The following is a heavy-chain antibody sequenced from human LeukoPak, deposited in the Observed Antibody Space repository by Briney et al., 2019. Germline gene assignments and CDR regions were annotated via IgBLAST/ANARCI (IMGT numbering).Heavy chain of an antibody. CDR3: TRLGEYITSPGGY. J-gene: IGHJ4*02. D-gene: IGHD6-6*01. V-gene: IGHV3-73*01. CDR2: IRTKSNNYPT. CDR1: GFTLSGSA. Sequence: GWSLKLSCAASGFTLSGSAVRWVRQASGKGLEWVGRIRTKSNNYPTAYAASVKGRFTVSRDGSKNTAYLQMNSLQNEATAVYYCTRLGEYITSPGGYWGQGALVIVSS.